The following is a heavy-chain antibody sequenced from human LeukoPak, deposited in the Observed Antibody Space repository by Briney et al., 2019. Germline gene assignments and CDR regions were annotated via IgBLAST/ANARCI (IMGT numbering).Heavy chain of an antibody. CDR2: ITNSGGGT. J-gene: IGHJ4*02. CDR1: GFTFTRYA. D-gene: IGHD6-13*01. CDR3: AKDQGSSSWYPVYYFDY. Sequence: GGSLRLSCAASGFTFTRYAMGWVRQAPGKGLEWVSCITNSGGGTFYADSVKGRFTIARDNSKNTLYLQMNSLRAEDTAVYYCAKDQGSSSWYPVYYFDYWGQGTLVTVSS. V-gene: IGHV3-23*01.